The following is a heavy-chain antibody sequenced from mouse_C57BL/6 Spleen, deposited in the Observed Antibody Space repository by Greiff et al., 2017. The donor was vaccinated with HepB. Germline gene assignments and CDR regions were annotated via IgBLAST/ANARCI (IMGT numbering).Heavy chain of an antibody. V-gene: IGHV1-64*01. J-gene: IGHJ3*01. D-gene: IGHD1-1*01. CDR2: IHPNSGST. Sequence: QVQLQQPGAELVKPGASVKLSCKASGYTFTSYWMHWVKQRPGQGLEWIGMIHPNSGSTNYNEKFKSKATLTVDKSASTAYMQLSSLTSEDSAVYYFARFGYYGSSLAWFAYWGQGTLVTVSA. CDR1: GYTFTSYW. CDR3: ARFGYYGSSLAWFAY.